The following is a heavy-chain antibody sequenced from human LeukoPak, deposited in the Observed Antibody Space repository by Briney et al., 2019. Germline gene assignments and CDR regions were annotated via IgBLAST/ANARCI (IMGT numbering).Heavy chain of an antibody. J-gene: IGHJ3*02. CDR1: GGSISSYY. Sequence: SETLSLTCTVSGGSISSYYWSWIRQPPGKGLEWIGYIYYSGSTNYNPSLKSRVTISVDTSKNQISLKLSSVTAADTAVYYCASFDRGYSYGREEGRNAFDIWGQGTMVTVSS. CDR3: ASFDRGYSYGREEGRNAFDI. D-gene: IGHD5-18*01. CDR2: IYYSGST. V-gene: IGHV4-59*08.